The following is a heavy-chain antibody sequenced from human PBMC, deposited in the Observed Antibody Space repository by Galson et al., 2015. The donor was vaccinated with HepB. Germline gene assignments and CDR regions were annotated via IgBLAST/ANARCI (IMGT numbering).Heavy chain of an antibody. V-gene: IGHV3-30*04. CDR3: ARGWSTPDY. D-gene: IGHD1-1*01. CDR1: GFTFSSYA. J-gene: IGHJ4*02. Sequence: SLRLSCAASGFTFSSYAMHWVRQAPGKGLEWVAVISYDGSNKYYADSVKGRFTISRDNAKNSLFLQMNSLRAEDTAVYYCARGWSTPDYWGQGTLVTVSS. CDR2: ISYDGSNK.